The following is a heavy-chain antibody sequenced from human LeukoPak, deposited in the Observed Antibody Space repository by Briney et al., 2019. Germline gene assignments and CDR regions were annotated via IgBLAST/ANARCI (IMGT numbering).Heavy chain of an antibody. D-gene: IGHD4-11*01. J-gene: IGHJ4*02. CDR3: ARDWDSNSFDY. CDR1: GFTFSSYE. V-gene: IGHV3-48*03. Sequence: GGSLRLSCAASGFTFSSYEMNWVRQAPGKGLEWVSYISSSGSTIYYADSVKGRFTISRDNAKNSLYLQMNSLRAEDTAVYYCARDWDSNSFDYWGQGTLVTVSS. CDR2: ISSSGSTI.